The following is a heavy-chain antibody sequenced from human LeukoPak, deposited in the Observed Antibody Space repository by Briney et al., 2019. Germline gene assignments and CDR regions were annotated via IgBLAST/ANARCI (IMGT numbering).Heavy chain of an antibody. CDR1: GGSISSNNW. V-gene: IGHV4-4*02. D-gene: IGHD4-23*01. CDR3: ARASHGSNSEFDY. CDR2: IYHSGSA. Sequence: SETLSLTCAVSGGSISSNNWWSWVRQPPGKGLEWIGEIYHSGSANYHPSLKSRVTISVDKSNNQFSLKLSSVTAADTAVYYCARASHGSNSEFDYWGLGTLVTVSS. J-gene: IGHJ4*02.